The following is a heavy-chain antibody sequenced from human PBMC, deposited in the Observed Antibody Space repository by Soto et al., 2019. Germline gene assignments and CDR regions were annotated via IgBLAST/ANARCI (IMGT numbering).Heavy chain of an antibody. J-gene: IGHJ3*02. CDR1: GGTFSSYT. Sequence: SVKVCCKAAGGTFSSYTISWVRQAPGQGLEWMGRIIPILGIANYAQKCQGRVTITADKSTSTAYMELSSLRSEDTAVYYCARSHGRVTTYAFDIWGQGTMVTVSS. V-gene: IGHV1-69*02. CDR2: IIPILGIA. D-gene: IGHD4-17*01. CDR3: ARSHGRVTTYAFDI.